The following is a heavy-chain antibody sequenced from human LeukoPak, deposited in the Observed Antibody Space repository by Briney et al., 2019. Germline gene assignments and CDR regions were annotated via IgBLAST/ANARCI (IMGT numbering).Heavy chain of an antibody. J-gene: IGHJ6*02. V-gene: IGHV1-18*01. D-gene: IGHD3-10*01. CDR1: GYTFTSYG. CDR3: AREITMVRGAPLYGMDV. Sequence: ASVKVSCKASGYTFTSYGISWVRQAPGQGLEWMGWISAYNGNTNYAQKLQGRVTMTTDTSTSTAYMELRSLRSEDTAVYYCAREITMVRGAPLYGMDVWGQGTTVTVSS. CDR2: ISAYNGNT.